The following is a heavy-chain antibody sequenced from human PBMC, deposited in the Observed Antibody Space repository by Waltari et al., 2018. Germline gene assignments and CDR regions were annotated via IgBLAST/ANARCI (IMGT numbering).Heavy chain of an antibody. CDR3: ARDPNYYGSGSYYYY. CDR1: GFTFSSYA. CDR2: ISYDGSNK. V-gene: IGHV3-30-3*01. Sequence: QVQLVESGGGVVQPGRSLRPSCAASGFTFSSYAMHWVRPAPGKGLEWVAVISYDGSNKYYADSVKGRFTISRDNSKNTLYLQMNSLRAEDTAVYYCARDPNYYGSGSYYYYWGQGTLVTVSS. D-gene: IGHD3-10*01. J-gene: IGHJ4*02.